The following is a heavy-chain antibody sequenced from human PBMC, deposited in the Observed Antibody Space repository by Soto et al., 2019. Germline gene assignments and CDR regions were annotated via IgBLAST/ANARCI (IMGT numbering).Heavy chain of an antibody. CDR3: SRVVGDSGGRGYLDDFDY. V-gene: IGHV4-30-4*01. CDR1: GASIYNANDY. CDR2: IYYSGST. D-gene: IGHD2-15*01. Sequence: SETLSLTCTVSGASIYNANDYWGWIRQPPGKGLEWIGYIYYSGSTYYNPSLKSRVTISVDTSKNQFSLKLNSVTAADTAVYYCSRVVGDSGGRGYLDDFDYWGQGTLVTVSS. J-gene: IGHJ4*02.